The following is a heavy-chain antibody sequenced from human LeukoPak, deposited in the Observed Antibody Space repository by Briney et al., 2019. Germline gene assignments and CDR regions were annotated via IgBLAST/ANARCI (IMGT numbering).Heavy chain of an antibody. D-gene: IGHD2-2*01. CDR1: GYSFINYW. CDR3: ARGGPAYALDH. V-gene: IGHV5-51*01. CDR2: IYPGNTVT. J-gene: IGHJ4*02. Sequence: GGSLKISCKGSGYSFINYWIGWVRQMPGKGLEWMGIIYPGNTVTIYSPSFQGQVTISDDKSIGTAYLQWSSLKASDTAIYYCARGGPAYALDHWGQGTLVTVSS.